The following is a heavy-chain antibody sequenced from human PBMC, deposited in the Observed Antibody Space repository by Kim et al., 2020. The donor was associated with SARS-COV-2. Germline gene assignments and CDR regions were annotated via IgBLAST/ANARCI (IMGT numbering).Heavy chain of an antibody. J-gene: IGHJ4*02. V-gene: IGHV4-34*01. D-gene: IGHD6-13*01. CDR3: ARDMSPHRGEQQLVQTSPLGY. CDR2: INHSGST. Sequence: SETLSLTCAVYGGSFSGYYWSWIRQPPGKGLEWIGEINHSGSTNYNPSLKSRVTISVDTSKNQFSLKLSSVTAADTAVYYCARDMSPHRGEQQLVQTSPLGYWGQGTLVTVSS. CDR1: GGSFSGYY.